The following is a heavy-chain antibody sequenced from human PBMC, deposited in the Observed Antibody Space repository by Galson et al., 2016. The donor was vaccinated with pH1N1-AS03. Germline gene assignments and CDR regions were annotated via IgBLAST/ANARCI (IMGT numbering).Heavy chain of an antibody. CDR2: IIGAGGVP. J-gene: IGHJ4*02. V-gene: IGHV3-23*01. CDR1: GFTFSGYA. D-gene: IGHD6-19*01. CDR3: AKDKEAVADRRGYFFDD. Sequence: SLRLSCAASGFTFSGYAMNWVRQAPGKGLEWVASIIGAGGVPYYAGSVKGRFAVSRDTSENTVYLQLDRLRAEDTAVYYCAKDKEAVADRRGYFFDDWGQGTLVTVSS.